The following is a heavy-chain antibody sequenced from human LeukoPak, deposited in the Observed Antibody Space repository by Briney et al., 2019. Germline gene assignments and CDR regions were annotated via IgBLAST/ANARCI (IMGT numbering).Heavy chain of an antibody. CDR3: ARATPPYGSGSPSLYYYGMDV. V-gene: IGHV4-4*07. D-gene: IGHD3-10*01. CDR1: GGSISSYY. CDR2: IHTSGST. J-gene: IGHJ6*02. Sequence: SETLSLTCTVSGGSISSYYRSWIRQPAGKGLEWIGRIHTSGSTNYNPSLKSRVTMSVDTSKNQFSLKLSSVTAADTAVYYCARATPPYGSGSPSLYYYGMDVWGQGTTVTVSS.